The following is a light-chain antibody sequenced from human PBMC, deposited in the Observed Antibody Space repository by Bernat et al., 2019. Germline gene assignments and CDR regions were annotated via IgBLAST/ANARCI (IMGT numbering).Light chain of an antibody. V-gene: IGKV3-20*01. CDR2: GAS. J-gene: IGKJ1*01. CDR1: QSVSSSY. CDR3: QQYGSSPPWT. Sequence: EIVLTQSPGALSLSPGERATLSCRASQSVSSSYLAWYQQKPGQAPRLLIYGASSRATGIPDRFSGSGSGTDFSLIISRLEPEDFAVYYCQQYGSSPPWTFGKGTKVEIK.